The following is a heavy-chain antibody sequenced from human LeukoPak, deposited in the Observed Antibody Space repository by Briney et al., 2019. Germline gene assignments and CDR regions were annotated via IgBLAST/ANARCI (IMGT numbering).Heavy chain of an antibody. D-gene: IGHD2-21*02. CDR1: GFIFSSFG. J-gene: IGHJ4*02. CDR3: AKDRRYFGVVSAILDS. Sequence: GGSLRLSCAASGFIFSSFGMHWVRQTPGKGLEWVAVISDDGNKKYYADSVKGRFTISRDNSKNTLYLQVNSLRAEDTAAYYCAKDRRYFGVVSAILDSWGQGTLVTVSS. V-gene: IGHV3-30*18. CDR2: ISDDGNKK.